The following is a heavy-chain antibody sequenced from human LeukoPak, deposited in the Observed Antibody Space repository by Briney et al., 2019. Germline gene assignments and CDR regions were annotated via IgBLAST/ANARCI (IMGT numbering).Heavy chain of an antibody. CDR2: ISGSGGRT. Sequence: GGSLRLSCAASGFTFSSYAMSWVRQAPGKGLEWVSAISGSGGRTYYADSVKGRFTISRDNSKNTLYLQMSSLRAEDTAVYYCAKASTRYGSGSYSVGGYFDYWGQGTLVTVSS. J-gene: IGHJ4*02. CDR3: AKASTRYGSGSYSVGGYFDY. V-gene: IGHV3-23*01. D-gene: IGHD3-10*01. CDR1: GFTFSSYA.